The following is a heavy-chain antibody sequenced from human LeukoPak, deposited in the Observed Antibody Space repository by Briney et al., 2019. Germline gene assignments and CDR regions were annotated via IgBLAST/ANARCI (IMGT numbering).Heavy chain of an antibody. V-gene: IGHV3-23*01. CDR1: GFTFSSYA. CDR3: ARDHRYSSGWYGYYYYYYMDV. J-gene: IGHJ6*03. CDR2: ISGSGGST. Sequence: PGGSLRLSCAASGFTFSSYAMSWVRQAPGKGLEWVSAISGSGGSTYYADSVKGRFTISRDNSKNTLYLQMNSLRAEDTAVYYCARDHRYSSGWYGYYYYYYMDVWGKGTTVTISS. D-gene: IGHD6-19*01.